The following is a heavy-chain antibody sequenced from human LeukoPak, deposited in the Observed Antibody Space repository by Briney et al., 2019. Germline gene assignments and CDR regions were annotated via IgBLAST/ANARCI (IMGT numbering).Heavy chain of an antibody. D-gene: IGHD3-10*01. V-gene: IGHV1-2*02. CDR3: ARAVAVTMVQGVKY. CDR1: GYTFTGYY. Sequence: GASVKVSCKASGYTFTGYYMHWVRQAPGQGLEWMGWINPNSGGTNYAQKFQGRVTMTRDTSISTAYMELSRLGSDDTAVYYCARAVAVTMVQGVKYWGQGTLVTVSS. J-gene: IGHJ4*02. CDR2: INPNSGGT.